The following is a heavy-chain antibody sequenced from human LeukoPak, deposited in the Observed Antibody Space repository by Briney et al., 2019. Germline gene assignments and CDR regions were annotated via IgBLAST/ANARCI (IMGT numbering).Heavy chain of an antibody. D-gene: IGHD3-10*01. CDR2: IYYSGST. V-gene: IGHV4-39*01. CDR3: ARHGLYYYGSGSLFYFDY. Sequence: SETLSLTCTVSGGSIGSSSYYWGWIRQPPGKGLEWIGSIYYSGSTYYNPSLKSRVTISVDTSNNQFSLKLSSVTAADTAVYYCARHGLYYYGSGSLFYFDYWGQGTLVTVSS. J-gene: IGHJ4*02. CDR1: GGSIGSSSYY.